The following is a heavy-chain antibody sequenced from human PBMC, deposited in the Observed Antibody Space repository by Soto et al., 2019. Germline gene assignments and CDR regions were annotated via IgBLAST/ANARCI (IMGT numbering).Heavy chain of an antibody. D-gene: IGHD3-3*01. CDR3: ASRYDFWSGYYRDYYYGMDV. J-gene: IGHJ6*02. V-gene: IGHV4-39*01. CDR2: IYYSGST. CDR1: GGSISSSSYY. Sequence: SETLSLTCTFSGGSISSSSYYWGWIRQPPGKGLEWIGSIYYSGSTYYNPSLKSRVTISVDTSKNQFSLKLSSVTAADTAVYYCASRYDFWSGYYRDYYYGMDVWGQGTTVTVSS.